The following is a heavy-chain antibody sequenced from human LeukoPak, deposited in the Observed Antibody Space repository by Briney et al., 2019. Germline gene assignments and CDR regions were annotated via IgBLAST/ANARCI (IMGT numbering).Heavy chain of an antibody. D-gene: IGHD2-8*02. V-gene: IGHV3-74*01. J-gene: IGHJ4*02. CDR2: INTDGSST. Sequence: GGSLRLSCAASGFTFNSYWMHWVRQAPGKGLVWVSRINTDGSSTRYADSVKGQFTISRDNAKNTLFLQMNSLRAEDAAVYYCARDLSGPDYWGQGTLVTVSS. CDR3: ARDLSGPDY. CDR1: GFTFNSYW.